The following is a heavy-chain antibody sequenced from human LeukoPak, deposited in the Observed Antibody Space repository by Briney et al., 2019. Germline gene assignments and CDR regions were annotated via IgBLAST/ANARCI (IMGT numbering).Heavy chain of an antibody. J-gene: IGHJ4*02. CDR2: INHSGST. CDR3: ARGGGSIAAAGNPPFDY. V-gene: IGHV4-34*01. CDR1: GGSFSGYY. D-gene: IGHD6-13*01. Sequence: SETLSLTXAXYGGSFSGYYXSWIRQPPGKGLEWIGEINHSGSTNYNPSLKSRVTISVDTSKNQFSLKLSSVTAADTAVYYCARGGGSIAAAGNPPFDYWGQGTLVTVSS.